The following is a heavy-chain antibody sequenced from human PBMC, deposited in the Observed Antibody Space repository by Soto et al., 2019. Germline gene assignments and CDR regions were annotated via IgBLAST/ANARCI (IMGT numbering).Heavy chain of an antibody. Sequence: QDQLVQSGAEVKKPGASVKISCEASGYTFTSHGISWVRQAPGQGVEWLGWISTYNSRTHYAQKVQGRVTMTTDTSTSTAYLDLRSLTFDDTAVYYCARARYCASPSCYKHYYYGMDTWGQGTTVTVSS. CDR2: ISTYNSRT. CDR3: ARARYCASPSCYKHYYYGMDT. J-gene: IGHJ6*02. CDR1: GYTFTSHG. D-gene: IGHD2-2*02. V-gene: IGHV1-18*04.